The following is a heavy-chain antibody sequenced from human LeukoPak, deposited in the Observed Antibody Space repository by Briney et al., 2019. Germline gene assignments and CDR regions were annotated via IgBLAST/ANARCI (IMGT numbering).Heavy chain of an antibody. CDR2: IYYSGST. CDR1: GGSISSSSYY. CDR3: ARRDDFADY. D-gene: IGHD3-3*01. V-gene: IGHV4-39*01. Sequence: PSETLSLTCTVSGGSISSSSYYWGWIRQPPGKGLEWIGSIYYSGSTYYNPSLKSRVTISVDTSKNQFSLKLSSVTAADTAVYYCARRDDFADYWGQGTLVTVSS. J-gene: IGHJ4*02.